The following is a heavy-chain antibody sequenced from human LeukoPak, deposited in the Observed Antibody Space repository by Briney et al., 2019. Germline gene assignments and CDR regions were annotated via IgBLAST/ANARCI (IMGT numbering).Heavy chain of an antibody. CDR3: ANGWYSSSWYRPLLD. D-gene: IGHD6-13*01. CDR1: GGSFSDFH. CDR2: INHDGSA. J-gene: IGHJ4*02. V-gene: IGHV4-34*01. Sequence: SETLSLTCAVYGGSFSDFHWGWIRQPPGKGLEWIGEINHDGSANYIPSLKSRVTISVDKSKNQFSLKLSSVTAADTAVYYCANGWYSSSWYRPLLDWGQGTLVTVSS.